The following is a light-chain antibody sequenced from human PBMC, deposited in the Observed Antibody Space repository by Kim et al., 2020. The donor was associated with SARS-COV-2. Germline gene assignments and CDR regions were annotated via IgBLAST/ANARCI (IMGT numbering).Light chain of an antibody. CDR3: QAWDSRTYVV. CDR2: QDT. CDR1: KLGDKY. Sequence: SYELTQPPSVSVSPGQTASITCSGDKLGDKYACWYQQKPGQSPVLVIYQDTKRPSGIPERFSGSNSGNTATLTISGTQAMDEADYYCQAWDSRTYVVFGRGTQLTVL. V-gene: IGLV3-1*01. J-gene: IGLJ2*01.